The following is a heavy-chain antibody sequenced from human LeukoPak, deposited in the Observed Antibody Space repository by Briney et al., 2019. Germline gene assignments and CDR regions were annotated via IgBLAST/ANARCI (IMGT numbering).Heavy chain of an antibody. Sequence: SETLSLTCTVSGDSFSSHQWSWIRQPPGKGLEWIGYIYYSGSTNYNPSLKSRVTISVDTSKNQFSLKLSSVTAADTAVYYCARFRERYYYYYGMDVWGQGTMVTVSS. CDR1: GDSFSSHQ. CDR2: IYYSGST. V-gene: IGHV4-59*11. J-gene: IGHJ6*02. D-gene: IGHD1-26*01. CDR3: ARFRERYYYYYGMDV.